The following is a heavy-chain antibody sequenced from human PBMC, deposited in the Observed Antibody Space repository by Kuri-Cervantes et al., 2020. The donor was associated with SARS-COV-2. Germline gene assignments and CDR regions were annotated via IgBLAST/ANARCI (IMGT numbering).Heavy chain of an antibody. CDR3: ARIQATTVIADY. CDR1: GFSLNTSGMC. J-gene: IGHJ4*02. V-gene: IGHV2-70*11. CDR2: IDWDDDK. Sequence: SGPTLVKPTETLTLTCTFSGFSLNTSGMCVSWILQPPGKSLEWLARIDWDDDKYYSTSLRTRLTISKDTSKSLVVLTMTNMDPVDTATYYCARIQATTVIADYWGQGTLVTVSS. D-gene: IGHD4-11*01.